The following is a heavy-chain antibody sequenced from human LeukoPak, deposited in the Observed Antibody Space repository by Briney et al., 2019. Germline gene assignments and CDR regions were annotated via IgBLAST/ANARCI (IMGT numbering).Heavy chain of an antibody. CDR2: ISAYNGNT. V-gene: IGHV1-18*01. Sequence: ASVKVSCKASGYTFTSYGISWVRQAPGQGLEWMGWISAYNGNTNYAQKLQGRVTMTTDTSTSTAYMELRSLRSDDTAVYYCARAPLRETQRWYYYYMGVWGKGTTVTVSS. D-gene: IGHD1-1*01. CDR1: GYTFTSYG. J-gene: IGHJ6*03. CDR3: ARAPLRETQRWYYYYMGV.